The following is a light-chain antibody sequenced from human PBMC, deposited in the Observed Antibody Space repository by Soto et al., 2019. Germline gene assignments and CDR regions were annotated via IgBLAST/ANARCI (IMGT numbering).Light chain of an antibody. CDR2: GAS. CDR1: QSVGSN. J-gene: IGKJ1*01. CDR3: QQYNSSPRT. V-gene: IGKV3-15*01. Sequence: EIVMTQSPATLSVSPGERATLSCRASQSVGSNLAWYQQKPGLAPRLLIYGASTRATGIPARFSGSGSGTEFTLTISSLQSEDFAVYYCQQYNSSPRTFRQGTKVEIK.